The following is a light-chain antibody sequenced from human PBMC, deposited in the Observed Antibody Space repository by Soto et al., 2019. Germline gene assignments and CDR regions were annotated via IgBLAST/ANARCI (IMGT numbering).Light chain of an antibody. CDR1: QSVSTSQ. CDR2: GAS. J-gene: IGKJ4*01. CDR3: QQYNNWPRAT. V-gene: IGKV3D-15*01. Sequence: EILLAQSPGTLSVSPSEVATLSRMSSQSVSTSQLAWYQQKPGQAPRLLIYGASTRATGIPARFSGSGSGTEFNLTISSLQSEDFGVYYCQQYNNWPRATFGGGTKVDI.